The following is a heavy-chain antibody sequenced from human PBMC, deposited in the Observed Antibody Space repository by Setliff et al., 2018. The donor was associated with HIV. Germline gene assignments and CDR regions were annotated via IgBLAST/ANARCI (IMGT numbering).Heavy chain of an antibody. CDR2: IRWIGGST. D-gene: IGHD3-9*01. CDR3: VRRFLTVHMDV. Sequence: PGESLKISCTASGFNFDDSDMSWVRQAPGKGLEWVSSIRWIGGSTRSGYADSVMGRFTISRDNAKNSLYLQMNSLRAEDTAVYYCVRRFLTVHMDVWGKGTTVTVSS. V-gene: IGHV3-20*04. CDR1: GFNFDDSD. J-gene: IGHJ6*03.